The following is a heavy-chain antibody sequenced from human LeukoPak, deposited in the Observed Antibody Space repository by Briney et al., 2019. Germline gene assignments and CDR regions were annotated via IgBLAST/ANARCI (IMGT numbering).Heavy chain of an antibody. Sequence: PGGSLRLSCVASGFTFSNHAMTWVRQAPGKGLEWVSAISADAVDTFYAPSVKGRFTISRDNSKNTMCLQINSLRAEDTAIYYCAKDVWWSVSWGQGTLVTVSS. CDR1: GFTFSNHA. D-gene: IGHD2-8*02. CDR2: ISADAVDT. CDR3: AKDVWWSVS. J-gene: IGHJ5*02. V-gene: IGHV3-23*01.